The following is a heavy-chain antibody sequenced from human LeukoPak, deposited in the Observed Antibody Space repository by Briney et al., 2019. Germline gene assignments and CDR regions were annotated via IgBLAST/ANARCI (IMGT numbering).Heavy chain of an antibody. CDR3: AKPDGIAATEV. D-gene: IGHD6-6*01. CDR1: GFTFSTYV. Sequence: GGSLRLSCAASGFTFSTYVMSWVRQAPGRALEWVSSISGSGGNTYYADSVKGRFTISRDNSKNTLSLQMNSLRAEDTAIYYCAKPDGIAATEVWGQGTLVTVSS. CDR2: ISGSGGNT. J-gene: IGHJ4*02. V-gene: IGHV3-23*01.